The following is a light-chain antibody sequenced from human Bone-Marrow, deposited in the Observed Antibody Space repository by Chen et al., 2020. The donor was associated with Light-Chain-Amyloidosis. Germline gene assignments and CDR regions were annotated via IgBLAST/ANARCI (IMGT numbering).Light chain of an antibody. CDR2: LAC. J-gene: IGKJ1*01. CDR3: QHYNTCSRT. V-gene: IGKV1-5*03. Sequence: DIQMTQSPSTLSASVGDRVTITCRASHDINSWLAWYQQKPGKAPKLLIYLACNLERGVPSRFSVTRAVIEFYLTISSLQPDDVATYYCQHYNTCSRTFGQGTKVEIK. CDR1: HDINSW.